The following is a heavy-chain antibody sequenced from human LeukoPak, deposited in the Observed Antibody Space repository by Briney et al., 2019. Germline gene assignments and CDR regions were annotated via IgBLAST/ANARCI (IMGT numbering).Heavy chain of an antibody. CDR2: ISWNGDDI. J-gene: IGHJ3*02. D-gene: IGHD3-10*01. Sequence: GGSLRLSCAASGFRFNLLAMHWIRQAPGKGLEWVSGISWNGDDIGYADSVKGRFTISRDNSKNTLYLQMNSLRAEDTAVYYCARDRSITMVRGVIADAFDIWGQGTMVTVSS. CDR1: GFRFNLLA. V-gene: IGHV3-9*01. CDR3: ARDRSITMVRGVIADAFDI.